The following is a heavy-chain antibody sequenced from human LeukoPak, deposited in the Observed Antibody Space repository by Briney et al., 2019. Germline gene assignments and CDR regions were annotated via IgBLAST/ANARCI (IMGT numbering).Heavy chain of an antibody. Sequence: GGSLRLSCAASGFTVSSNYMSWVRQAPGKGLEWVSVIYSGGSTYYADSVKGRFTISRDNSKNTLYLQMNSLRAEDTAVYYCARDSSFYYDILTGYHDWGQGTLFTVSS. CDR3: ARDSSFYYDILTGYHD. CDR2: IYSGGST. D-gene: IGHD3-9*01. V-gene: IGHV3-66*01. J-gene: IGHJ4*02. CDR1: GFTVSSNY.